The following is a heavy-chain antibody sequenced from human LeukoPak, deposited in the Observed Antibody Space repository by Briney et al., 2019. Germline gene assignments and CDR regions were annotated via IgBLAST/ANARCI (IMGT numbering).Heavy chain of an antibody. Sequence: SETLSLTCTVSDGSISSYYWSWIRQPPGKGLEWIGYIHYTGSTNPNPSLKSRVTISVDTSKNQFSLKLSSVTAADTAVYYCAREKGQLGSGRGYFDYWGQGTLVTVSS. CDR3: AREKGQLGSGRGYFDY. V-gene: IGHV4-59*01. CDR1: DGSISSYY. CDR2: IHYTGST. D-gene: IGHD6-13*01. J-gene: IGHJ4*02.